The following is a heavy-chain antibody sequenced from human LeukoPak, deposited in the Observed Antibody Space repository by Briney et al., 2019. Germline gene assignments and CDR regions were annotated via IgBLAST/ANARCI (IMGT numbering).Heavy chain of an antibody. CDR1: GFTFSSYE. Sequence: GGSLRLSCAASGFTFSSYEMNWVRQAPGKGLEWVSYISSSGSTIYYADSVKGRFTISRDNAKNSLYLQMNSQRAEDTAVYYCAREYSSSSLDYWGQGTLVTVSS. CDR2: ISSSGSTI. CDR3: AREYSSSSLDY. V-gene: IGHV3-48*03. D-gene: IGHD6-6*01. J-gene: IGHJ4*02.